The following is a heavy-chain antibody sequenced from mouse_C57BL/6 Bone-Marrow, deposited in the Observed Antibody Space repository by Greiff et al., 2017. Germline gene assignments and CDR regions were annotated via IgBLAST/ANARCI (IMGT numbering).Heavy chain of an antibody. Sequence: EVKVVESGGGLVKPGGSLKLSCAASGFTFSSYAMSWVRQTPEKRLEWVATISDGGSYTYYPDNVKGRFTISRDNAKNNLYLQMSHLKSEDTAMYYCARAPLLLGAWFAYWGQGTLVTVSA. CDR2: ISDGGSYT. CDR3: ARAPLLLGAWFAY. CDR1: GFTFSSYA. J-gene: IGHJ3*01. V-gene: IGHV5-4*03. D-gene: IGHD4-1*01.